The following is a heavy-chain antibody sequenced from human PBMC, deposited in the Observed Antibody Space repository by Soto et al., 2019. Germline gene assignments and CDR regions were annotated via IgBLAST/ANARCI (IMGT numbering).Heavy chain of an antibody. V-gene: IGHV4-34*01. J-gene: IGHJ6*02. Sequence: SETLTLTCAVYGGSFSGYYWSWIRQPPGKGLEWIGEINHSGSTNYNPSLKSRVTISVDTSKNQFSLKLISVTAADTAVYFCGRGRGYSNAGGSYHSGMDVWGQGTSVTVCS. D-gene: IGHD5-12*01. CDR1: GGSFSGYY. CDR2: INHSGST. CDR3: GRGRGYSNAGGSYHSGMDV.